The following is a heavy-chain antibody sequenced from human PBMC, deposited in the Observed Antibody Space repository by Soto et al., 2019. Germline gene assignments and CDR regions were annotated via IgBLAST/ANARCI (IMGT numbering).Heavy chain of an antibody. V-gene: IGHV4-34*01. Sequence: PSETLSLTCAVYGGSFSGYYWSWIRQPPGKGLEWIGEINHSGSTNYNPSLKSRVTISVDTSKNQFSLKLSSVTAADTAVYYCASDPHAPDFDYWGQGTLVTVSS. CDR3: ASDPHAPDFDY. CDR2: INHSGST. CDR1: GGSFSGYY. J-gene: IGHJ4*02.